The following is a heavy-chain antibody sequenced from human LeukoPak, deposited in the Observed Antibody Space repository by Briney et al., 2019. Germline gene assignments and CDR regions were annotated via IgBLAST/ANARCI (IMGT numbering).Heavy chain of an antibody. CDR2: ISGSGGRT. CDR1: GCIFSSYA. CDR3: AKTALAVAGIVPVESELDY. Sequence: GGALRLSCAASGCIFSSYAMSWVRLAPGKGLEWISVISGSGGRTDYADSVKGRFTISRDNSKNTLDLQMNSLRAEDTAVYYCAKTALAVAGIVPVESELDYWGQGTLVTVSS. D-gene: IGHD6-19*01. J-gene: IGHJ4*02. V-gene: IGHV3-23*01.